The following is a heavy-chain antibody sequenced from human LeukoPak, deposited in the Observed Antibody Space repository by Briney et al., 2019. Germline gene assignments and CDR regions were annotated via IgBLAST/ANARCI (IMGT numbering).Heavy chain of an antibody. D-gene: IGHD1-1*01. CDR1: GGSISSYY. CDR3: AREGTAGTNLNWFDP. J-gene: IGHJ5*02. CDR2: IYYSGST. V-gene: IGHV4-59*01. Sequence: SETLSLTCTVSGGSISSYYWSWIRQPPGKGLEWIGYIYYSGSTNYNPSLKSRVTISVDTSKNQFSLKLSSVTAADTTVYYCAREGTAGTNLNWFDPWGQGTLVTVSS.